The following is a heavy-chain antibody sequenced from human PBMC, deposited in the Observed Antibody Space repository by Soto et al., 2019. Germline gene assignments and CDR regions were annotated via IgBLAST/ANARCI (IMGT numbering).Heavy chain of an antibody. CDR1: GYTLTELS. CDR3: ATLSYGDEYYMDV. Sequence: ASVKVSCKVSGYTLTELSMHWVRQAPGKGLEWMGGFDPQDGETIYVQKFQGRVTMTEDTSTDTAYMELSSLRSEDTAVYYCATLSYGDEYYMDVWGKGTTVTVSS. CDR2: FDPQDGET. D-gene: IGHD4-17*01. V-gene: IGHV1-24*01. J-gene: IGHJ6*03.